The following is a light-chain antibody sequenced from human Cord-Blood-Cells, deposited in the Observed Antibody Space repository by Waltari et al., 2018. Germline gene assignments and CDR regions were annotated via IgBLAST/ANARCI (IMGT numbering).Light chain of an antibody. CDR3: SSYAGSNNLGV. CDR1: SSDVGGYNY. J-gene: IGLJ3*02. CDR2: EVS. Sequence: QSALPQPPSASGSPGQSVTISCPGTSSDVGGYNYVSWYQQHPGKAPKLMIYEVSKRPAGVPDLFSGSKSGNTASLTVSGLQAEDEADYYCSSYAGSNNLGVFGGGTKLTVL. V-gene: IGLV2-8*01.